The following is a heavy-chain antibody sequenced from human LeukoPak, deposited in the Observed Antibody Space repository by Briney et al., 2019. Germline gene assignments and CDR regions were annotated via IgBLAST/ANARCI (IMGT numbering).Heavy chain of an antibody. D-gene: IGHD3-3*01. CDR1: GYTFTSYG. CDR3: ARKNYDFWSGYYGFDY. Sequence: ASVKVSCKASGYTFTSYGISWVRQAPGQGLEWMGWISAYNGNTNYAQKLQGRVTMTTDTSTSTAYMELRSLRSDDTAVYYCARKNYDFWSGYYGFDYWGQGTLVTVSS. V-gene: IGHV1-18*01. J-gene: IGHJ4*02. CDR2: ISAYNGNT.